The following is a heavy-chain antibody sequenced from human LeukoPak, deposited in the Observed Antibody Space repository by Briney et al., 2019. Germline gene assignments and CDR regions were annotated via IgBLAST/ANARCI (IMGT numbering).Heavy chain of an antibody. D-gene: IGHD3-10*01. CDR2: FDPEDGET. CDR3: ATFRDYYGSGSYYPIDY. Sequence: ASVKVSCKVSGYTLTELSMHWVRQAPGKGLEWMGGFDPEDGETIYAQKFQGRVTMTEDTSTDTAYMELSSLRSEDTAVYYCATFRDYYGSGSYYPIDYWGQGTLVTVSS. V-gene: IGHV1-24*01. J-gene: IGHJ4*02. CDR1: GYTLTELS.